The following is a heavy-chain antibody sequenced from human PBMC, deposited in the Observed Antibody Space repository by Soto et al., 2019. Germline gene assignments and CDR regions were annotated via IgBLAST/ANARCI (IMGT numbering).Heavy chain of an antibody. CDR2: IYPGDSDT. CDR3: ARIQYRTYYYYYGMDV. CDR1: GYSFTSYW. Sequence: PGESLKISCKGSGYSFTSYWIGWVRQMPGKGLEWMGIIYPGDSDTRYSPSFQGQVTISADKSISTAYLQWSSLKASDTAMYYCARIQYRTYYYYYGMDVWGQGTTVTVSS. J-gene: IGHJ6*02. D-gene: IGHD4-4*01. V-gene: IGHV5-51*01.